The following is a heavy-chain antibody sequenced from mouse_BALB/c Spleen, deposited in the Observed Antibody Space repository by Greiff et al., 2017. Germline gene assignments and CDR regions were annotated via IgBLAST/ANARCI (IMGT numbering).Heavy chain of an antibody. Sequence: EVQGVESGAGLVKPGRSLTLSCAASGFSFSSYAMSWVRQSPEKRLEWVAEISSGGSYTYYPDTVTGRFTITSDNAKNTLYLEMSSLRSEDTAMYNCARGDPFAYWGQGTLVTVSA. CDR2: ISSGGSYT. V-gene: IGHV5-9-4*01. CDR3: ARGDPFAY. J-gene: IGHJ3*01. CDR1: GFSFSSYA.